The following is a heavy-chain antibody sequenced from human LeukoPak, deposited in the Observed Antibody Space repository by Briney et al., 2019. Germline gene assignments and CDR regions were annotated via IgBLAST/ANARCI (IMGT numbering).Heavy chain of an antibody. Sequence: PSETLSLTCAVYGGSFSGYYWSWIRQPPGKGLEWIGEINHSGSTNYNPSLKSRVTISVDTSKNQFSLKLSSVTAADTAVYYCARFAYDSSGSRAFDIWGQGTMVTVSS. CDR2: INHSGST. D-gene: IGHD3-22*01. CDR1: GGSFSGYY. V-gene: IGHV4-34*01. CDR3: ARFAYDSSGSRAFDI. J-gene: IGHJ3*02.